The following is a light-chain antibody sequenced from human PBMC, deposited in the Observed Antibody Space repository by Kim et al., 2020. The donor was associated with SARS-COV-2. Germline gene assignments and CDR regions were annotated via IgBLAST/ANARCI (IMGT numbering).Light chain of an antibody. J-gene: IGKJ3*01. CDR2: DVS. CDR3: QQYFNYPLT. V-gene: IGKV1-5*01. CDR1: QSLNDW. Sequence: DIQMTQSPSTLSASVGDTVIITCRASQSLNDWLAWYQQKPGEAPKLLVYDVSNLESGVPSRFSGSGSGTEFTLTISRLQPDDLATYYCQQYFNYPLTFGPGTKVDIK.